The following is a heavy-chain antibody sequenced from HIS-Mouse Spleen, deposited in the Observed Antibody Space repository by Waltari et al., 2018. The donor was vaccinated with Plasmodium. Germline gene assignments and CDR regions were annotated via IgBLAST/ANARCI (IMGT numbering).Heavy chain of an antibody. J-gene: IGHJ2*01. CDR3: ARVTSSGVYWYFDL. D-gene: IGHD3-3*01. V-gene: IGHV4-34*01. CDR2: INHSGST. Sequence: QVQIQQWGAGLLKPSETLSLTCAVYGGSFSGYYWRWIRQPPGKGLEWIGEINHSGSTNYNPSLKSRVTISVDTSKNQFSLKLSSVTAADTAVYYCARVTSSGVYWYFDLWGRGTLVTVSS. CDR1: GGSFSGYY.